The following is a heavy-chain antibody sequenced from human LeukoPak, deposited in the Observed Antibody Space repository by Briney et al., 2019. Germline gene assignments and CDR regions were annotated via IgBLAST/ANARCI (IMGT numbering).Heavy chain of an antibody. J-gene: IGHJ3*02. CDR3: ARCVVGAFDI. D-gene: IGHD1-26*01. CDR2: IYYSGST. V-gene: IGHV4-31*03. CDR1: GGSISSGGYY. Sequence: SETLSLTCTVPGGSISSGGYYWSWIRQHPGKGLEWIGYIYYSGSTYHNPSLKSRVTISVDTSKNQFSLKLSSVTAADTAVYYCARCVVGAFDIWGQGTMVTVSS.